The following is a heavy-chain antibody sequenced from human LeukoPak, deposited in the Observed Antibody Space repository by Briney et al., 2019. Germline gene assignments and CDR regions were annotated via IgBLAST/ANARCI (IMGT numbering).Heavy chain of an antibody. CDR1: GFTFSSYS. D-gene: IGHD2-15*01. CDR2: ISSSSSYI. J-gene: IGHJ4*02. V-gene: IGHV3-21*01. Sequence: GGSLRLSCAASGFTFSSYSMNWVRQAPGKGLEWVSSISSSSSYIYYADSVKGRFTISRDNAKSSLYLQMNSLRAEDTAVYYCARGGGKVVVAATYYYTAMAPFDYWGQGTLVTVSS. CDR3: ARGGGKVVVAATYYYTAMAPFDY.